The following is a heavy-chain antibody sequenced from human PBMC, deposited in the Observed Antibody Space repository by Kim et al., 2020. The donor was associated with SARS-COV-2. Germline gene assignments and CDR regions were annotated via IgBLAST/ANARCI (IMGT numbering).Heavy chain of an antibody. D-gene: IGHD3-22*01. Sequence: GGSLRLSCAASGFTFSSYAMSWVRQAPGKGLEWVSAISGSGGSAYYADSVKGRFTISRDNSKNTLYLQMNSLRAEDTAVYYCAKELKVVGITTGLDNWGQGTLVTVSS. CDR1: GFTFSSYA. V-gene: IGHV3-23*01. CDR3: AKELKVVGITTGLDN. CDR2: ISGSGGSA. J-gene: IGHJ4*02.